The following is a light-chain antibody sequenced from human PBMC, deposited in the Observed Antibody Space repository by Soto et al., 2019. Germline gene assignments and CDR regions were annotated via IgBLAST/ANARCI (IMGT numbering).Light chain of an antibody. J-gene: IGKJ1*01. Sequence: EIVLTQSPGTLSLSPGERAALSCRASQSVSNNFLAWYQRKPGQAPRLLIYGASYRATDIPYRFSGSWSGTDFTLTITRLEPDDFAVYYCQQYGSSPPTFGQGTKVEVK. V-gene: IGKV3-20*01. CDR3: QQYGSSPPT. CDR1: QSVSNNF. CDR2: GAS.